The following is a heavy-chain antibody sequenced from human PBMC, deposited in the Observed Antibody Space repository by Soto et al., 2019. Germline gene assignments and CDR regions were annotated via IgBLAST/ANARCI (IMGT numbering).Heavy chain of an antibody. CDR2: INPSGGST. Sequence: ASVKVSCKASGYTFTSYYMHWVRQAPGQGLEWMGIINPSGGSTSYAQKFQGRVSMTRDTSTSTAYMELSSLRSEDTAVYYCAITITIFVVVSFGHYYLMDVWGQGSTVLGSS. V-gene: IGHV1-46*01. J-gene: IGHJ6*01. CDR1: GYTFTSYY. CDR3: AITITIFVVVSFGHYYLMDV. D-gene: IGHD3-3*01.